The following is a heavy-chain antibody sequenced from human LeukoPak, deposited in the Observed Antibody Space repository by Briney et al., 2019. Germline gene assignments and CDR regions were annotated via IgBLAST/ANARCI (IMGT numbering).Heavy chain of an antibody. V-gene: IGHV3-23*01. D-gene: IGHD4-11*01. J-gene: IGHJ4*02. CDR1: GFPLSSYD. Sequence: GGSLRLSCAASGFPLSSYDMSWVRQAPGKGLEWVSAIGGGGDSTYYADSVKGRFTISRDNSKNALFLQMTSLRAEDTAVYYWAKSATTVDFKYWGQGTLVTVSP. CDR2: IGGGGDST. CDR3: AKSATTVDFKY.